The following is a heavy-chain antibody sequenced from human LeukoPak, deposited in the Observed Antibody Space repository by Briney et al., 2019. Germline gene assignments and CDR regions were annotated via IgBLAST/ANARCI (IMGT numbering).Heavy chain of an antibody. CDR3: ARANYYDSSGYYPY. Sequence: PGGSLRLSCAASGFTFSDYYMSWIRQAPGKGLEWVSYISSSGSTIYYADSVKGRFTISRDNSKNSLYLQMNSLGAEETAVYYCARANYYDSSGYYPYLGEATLVTVSS. CDR2: ISSSGSTI. CDR1: GFTFSDYY. J-gene: IGHJ4*02. D-gene: IGHD3-22*01. V-gene: IGHV3-11*04.